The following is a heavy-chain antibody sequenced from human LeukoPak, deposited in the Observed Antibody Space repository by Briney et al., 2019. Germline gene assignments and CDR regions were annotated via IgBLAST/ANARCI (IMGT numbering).Heavy chain of an antibody. J-gene: IGHJ1*01. D-gene: IGHD6-19*01. CDR3: ARDPWGSSGYFQH. CDR1: GFTFSSYS. CDR2: ISTSSSYI. Sequence: GGSLRLSCAASGFTFSSYSMNWVRQAPGKGLEWVSLISTSSSYIYYADSVKGRFSISRDNAKNSLYLQMNTLRAEDTAVYYCARDPWGSSGYFQHWGQGTLVTVSS. V-gene: IGHV3-21*01.